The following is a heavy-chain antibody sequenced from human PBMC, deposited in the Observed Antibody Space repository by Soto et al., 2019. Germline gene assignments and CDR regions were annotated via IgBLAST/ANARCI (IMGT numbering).Heavy chain of an antibody. CDR3: ARAPSETTAHYYYYGMDV. D-gene: IGHD4-4*01. CDR1: GFTFSSYS. Sequence: AVGSLRLSCAASGFTFSSYSMNWVRQAPGKGLEWVSSISSSSSYIYYADSVKGRFTISRDNAKNSLYLQMNSLRAEDTAVYYCARAPSETTAHYYYYGMDVWGQGTTVTVSS. V-gene: IGHV3-21*01. CDR2: ISSSSSYI. J-gene: IGHJ6*02.